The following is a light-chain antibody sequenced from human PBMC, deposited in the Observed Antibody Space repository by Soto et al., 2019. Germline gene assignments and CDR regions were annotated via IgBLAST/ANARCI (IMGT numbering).Light chain of an antibody. CDR3: AAWDDSLSGWV. J-gene: IGLJ3*02. Sequence: QSALTQPPSASGTPGQRVAISCSGSSSNIGSNYLYWYQQLPGTAPKLLIYRNDQRPSGVPDRFSGSQSGTSASLAISGLRSDDEADYYCAAWDDSLSGWVFGGGTKLTVL. CDR2: RND. V-gene: IGLV1-47*01. CDR1: SSNIGSNY.